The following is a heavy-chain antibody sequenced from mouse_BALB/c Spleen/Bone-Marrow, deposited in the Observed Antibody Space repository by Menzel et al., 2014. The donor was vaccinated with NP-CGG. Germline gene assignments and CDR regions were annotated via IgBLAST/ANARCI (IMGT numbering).Heavy chain of an antibody. CDR1: GFNIKDTY. J-gene: IGHJ3*01. Sequence: EVKLMESGPELVKPGASVKLSCTASGFNIKDTYMHWVKQRPEQGLEWIGRIDPANGDTKYDPKFQGKATITADTSSNTAYLQLSSLTSEDTAVYYCARNGNYGAWFAYWGQGTLVTVSA. D-gene: IGHD2-1*01. CDR2: IDPANGDT. CDR3: ARNGNYGAWFAY. V-gene: IGHV14-3*02.